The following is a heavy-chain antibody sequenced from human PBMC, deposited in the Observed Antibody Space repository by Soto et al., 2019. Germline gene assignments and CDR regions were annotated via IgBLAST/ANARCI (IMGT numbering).Heavy chain of an antibody. Sequence: GPEVKKPGASVKVSCGASGYSFSNYGISWVRQVPGRGLEWMGWINANNGRTNYAQNFRGRVTMTTDTSASTAYLDVRSLRSDDTAVYFCARDSMTGYLQFDYWGQGTLVTVSS. CDR3: ARDSMTGYLQFDY. J-gene: IGHJ4*02. CDR1: GYSFSNYG. V-gene: IGHV1-18*01. D-gene: IGHD3-9*01. CDR2: INANNGRT.